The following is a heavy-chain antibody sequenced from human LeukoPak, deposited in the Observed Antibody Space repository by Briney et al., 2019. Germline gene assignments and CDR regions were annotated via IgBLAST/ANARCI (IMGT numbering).Heavy chain of an antibody. V-gene: IGHV5-51*01. J-gene: IGHJ4*02. D-gene: IGHD6-19*01. Sequence: XSCKGXGYSFXXYWIGWVRQMPGKGLEWMGIIYPGDSDTRYSPSFQGQVTISADKSISTAYLQWSSLKASDTAMYYCAGTSVAGHMVDYWGQGTLVTVSS. CDR1: GYSFXXYW. CDR3: AGTSVAGHMVDY. CDR2: IYPGDSDT.